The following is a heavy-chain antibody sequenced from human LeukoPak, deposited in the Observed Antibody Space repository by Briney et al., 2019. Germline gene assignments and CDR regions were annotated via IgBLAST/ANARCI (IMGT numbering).Heavy chain of an antibody. D-gene: IGHD5-12*01. CDR1: GGSYSGYY. Sequence: SETLTLTCAVYGGSYSGYYWSWIRQPPGKGLEWIGEINHSGSTNYNPSLKSRVTMSVDTSKNQFSLKLSSVTAADTAVYYCARTGSYDGDAFDIWGQGTMVTVSS. CDR2: INHSGST. J-gene: IGHJ3*02. CDR3: ARTGSYDGDAFDI. V-gene: IGHV4-34*01.